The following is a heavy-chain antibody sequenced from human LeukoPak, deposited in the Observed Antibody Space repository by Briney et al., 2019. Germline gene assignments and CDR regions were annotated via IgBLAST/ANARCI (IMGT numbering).Heavy chain of an antibody. D-gene: IGHD2-2*01. V-gene: IGHV3-74*01. CDR1: GFTFSSYW. Sequence: GDSLRLSCAASGFTFSSYWMHWVRQVPGKGLVWVSRITSDGSSTRYADSVKGRFTISRDNAKNTLYLQMNSLRAEDTAVYYCARDQSTIPTATYAKDVWGQGTTVTVSS. J-gene: IGHJ6*02. CDR3: ARDQSTIPTATYAKDV. CDR2: ITSDGSST.